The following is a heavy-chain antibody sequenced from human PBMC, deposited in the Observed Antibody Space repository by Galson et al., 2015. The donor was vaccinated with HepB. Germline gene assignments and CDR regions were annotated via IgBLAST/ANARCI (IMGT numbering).Heavy chain of an antibody. V-gene: IGHV5-51*01. Sequence: QSGAEVKEPGESLKISCEASGYSFNTYWIGWVRQMPGKGLEWMGIVYPRDSHTRYSPSFQGQVTISDDTSISTAYLQWSSLKASDTAIYFCARRGWLEKDGFDYWGQGTLVSVSS. CDR2: VYPRDSHT. CDR3: ARRGWLEKDGFDY. CDR1: GYSFNTYW. J-gene: IGHJ4*02. D-gene: IGHD6-19*01.